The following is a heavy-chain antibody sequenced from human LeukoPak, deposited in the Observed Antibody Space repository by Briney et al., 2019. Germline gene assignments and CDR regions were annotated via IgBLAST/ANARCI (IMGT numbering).Heavy chain of an antibody. CDR1: GGSFSGYY. CDR3: ARKPRRVWPSDY. Sequence: PSETLSLTCAVYGGSFSGYYWSWIRQPPGKGLEWIGEINHSGSTNYNPSLKSRVTISVDTSKNQFSLKLSSVTAADTAVYYCARKPRRVWPSDYWGQGTLVTVSS. J-gene: IGHJ4*02. V-gene: IGHV4-34*01. D-gene: IGHD6-13*01. CDR2: INHSGST.